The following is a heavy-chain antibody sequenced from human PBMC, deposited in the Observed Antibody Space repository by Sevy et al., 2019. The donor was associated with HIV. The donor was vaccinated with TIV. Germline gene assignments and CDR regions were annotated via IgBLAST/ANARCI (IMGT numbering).Heavy chain of an antibody. Sequence: GGSLRLSCAASGFTFRTYGMQWVRQAPGKGLEWVAFIRYDGNNKYYTDSVKGRFTISRDNSKNTLYLHMNSLRAEDTAVCYCARGPRWYYFDYWGQGTLVTVSS. CDR2: IRYDGNNK. CDR1: GFTFRTYG. D-gene: IGHD2-15*01. J-gene: IGHJ4*02. V-gene: IGHV3-30*02. CDR3: ARGPRWYYFDY.